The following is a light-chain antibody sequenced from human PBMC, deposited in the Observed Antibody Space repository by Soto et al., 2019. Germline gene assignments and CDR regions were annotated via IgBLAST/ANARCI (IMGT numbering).Light chain of an antibody. CDR3: QQGGDWPPIT. CDR2: HAS. V-gene: IGKV3D-20*02. Sequence: VVTQSAGTLSVPAVGIRRVSWRASQTVRNNYLAWYQQKPGQAPRLLIYHASSRATGIPGRFSGSGSGTDFTLTISSLEPEDSAVYYCQQGGDWPPITFGQGTRLEI. J-gene: IGKJ5*01. CDR1: QTVRNNY.